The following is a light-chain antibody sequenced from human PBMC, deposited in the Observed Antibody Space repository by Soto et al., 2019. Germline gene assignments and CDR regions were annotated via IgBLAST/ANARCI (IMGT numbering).Light chain of an antibody. CDR2: DAS. Sequence: EIVLTQSPVTLSLSPGESATLSCRASQNVRSYLAWYQQRPGQAPRLLIYDASTRATGIPARFSGSGSGTDFTLSISSLEPEDFAVYYCQQSSKWPVTLGGGTKVDIK. CDR1: QNVRSY. CDR3: QQSSKWPVT. V-gene: IGKV3-11*01. J-gene: IGKJ4*01.